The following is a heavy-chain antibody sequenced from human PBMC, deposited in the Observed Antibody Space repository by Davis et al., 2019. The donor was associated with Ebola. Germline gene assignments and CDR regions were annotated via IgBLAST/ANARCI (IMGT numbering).Heavy chain of an antibody. Sequence: KVSCKGSGYSFTSYWIAWVRQMPGKGLECMGIIYPGDSETRYSPSFQGQVTISADKSITTAYLQWSSLKASDTAVYYCAREQEGGGYGMDVWGQGTTVTVSS. CDR2: IYPGDSET. V-gene: IGHV5-51*01. CDR3: AREQEGGGYGMDV. CDR1: GYSFTSYW. D-gene: IGHD2-15*01. J-gene: IGHJ6*02.